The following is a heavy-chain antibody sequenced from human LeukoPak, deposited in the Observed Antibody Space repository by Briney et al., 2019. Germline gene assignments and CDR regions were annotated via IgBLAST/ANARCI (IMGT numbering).Heavy chain of an antibody. CDR2: IYYSGST. CDR3: AGGEPPLFRY. J-gene: IGHJ4*02. V-gene: IGHV4-34*01. D-gene: IGHD1-26*01. CDR1: GESFSGYY. Sequence: SETLSLTCVVYGESFSGYYWTWIRQPPGKGLDWIGNIYYSGSTYYNPSLKSRVTISVDTSKNQFSLKLSPVTAADTAVYYCAGGEPPLFRYWGQGTLVTVSS.